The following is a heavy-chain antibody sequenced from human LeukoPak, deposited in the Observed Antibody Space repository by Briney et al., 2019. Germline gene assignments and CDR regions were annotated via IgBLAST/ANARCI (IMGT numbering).Heavy chain of an antibody. Sequence: KPSETLSLTCAVYGGSFSGYYWSWIRQPPGKGLEWIGEINHSGSTNYNPSLKSRVTISVDTSKNQFSLKLSSVTAADTAVYYCARGEVVAATAFDIWGQGTMVTVSS. CDR2: INHSGST. D-gene: IGHD2-15*01. CDR3: ARGEVVAATAFDI. J-gene: IGHJ3*02. CDR1: GGSFSGYY. V-gene: IGHV4-34*01.